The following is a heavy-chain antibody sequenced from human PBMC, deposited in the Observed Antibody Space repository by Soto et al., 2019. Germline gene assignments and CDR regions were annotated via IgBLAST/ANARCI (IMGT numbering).Heavy chain of an antibody. J-gene: IGHJ6*02. CDR3: AKGRSKYYYGMDV. Sequence: GGSLRLSCTASAFTFSTYTMHWVRQAPGKGLEWVSSISSSSYIYYADSVKGRFTISRDNSKNTLYLQMNSLRAEDTAVYYCAKGRSKYYYGMDVWGQGTTVTVSS. V-gene: IGHV3-21*01. CDR2: ISSSSYI. CDR1: AFTFSTYT.